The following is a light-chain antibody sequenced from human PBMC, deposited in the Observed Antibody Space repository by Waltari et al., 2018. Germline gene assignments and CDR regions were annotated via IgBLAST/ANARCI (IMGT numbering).Light chain of an antibody. CDR1: SGVNVGTYT. CDR3: MIWYSSTWV. V-gene: IGLV5-45*01. Sequence: QAVVTQPTSLSASPGASVSLTCPLRSGVNVGTYTIYWYQQKPGSPPRFLLRYRSDSEKKHGSGAPSRFSGFKDASANRGIVLISGLQSEYEADYYCMIWYSSTWVFGGGTRLTVL. J-gene: IGLJ3*02. CDR2: YRSDSEK.